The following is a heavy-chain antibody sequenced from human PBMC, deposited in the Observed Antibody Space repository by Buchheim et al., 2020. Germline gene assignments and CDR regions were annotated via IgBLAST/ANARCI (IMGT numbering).Heavy chain of an antibody. V-gene: IGHV3-30-3*01. CDR1: GFTFSSYA. Sequence: QVQLVESGGGVVQPGRSLRLSCAASGFTFSSYAMHWVRQAPGKGLEWVAVISYDGSNKYYADSVKGRFTISRENSKNTLYLQMNSLRAEDTAVYYCARGDLWFDYWGQGTL. J-gene: IGHJ4*02. CDR3: ARGDLWFDY. D-gene: IGHD3-3*01. CDR2: ISYDGSNK.